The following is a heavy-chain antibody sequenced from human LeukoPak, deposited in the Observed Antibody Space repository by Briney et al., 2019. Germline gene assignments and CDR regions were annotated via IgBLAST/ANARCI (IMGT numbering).Heavy chain of an antibody. CDR1: GYTFTGHY. CDR3: ARVLGSGSYYPRDYYYYGMDV. D-gene: IGHD3-10*02. Sequence: ASVKVSCKASGYTFTGHYMHWVRQAPGQGLEWMGWINPNSGGTNYAQKFQGRVTMTRDTSISTAYMELSRLRSDDTAVYYCARVLGSGSYYPRDYYYYGMDVWGKGTTVTVSS. V-gene: IGHV1-2*02. J-gene: IGHJ6*04. CDR2: INPNSGGT.